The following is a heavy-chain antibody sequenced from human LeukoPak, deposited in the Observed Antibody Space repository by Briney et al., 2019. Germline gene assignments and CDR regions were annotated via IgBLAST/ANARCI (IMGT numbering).Heavy chain of an antibody. D-gene: IGHD2-15*01. CDR3: AKQLGYCSDGSCYFPY. CDR2: ISNNGGYT. CDR1: RFTFSSSA. Sequence: GGSLRLSCAASRFTFSSSAMSWVRQAPGKGLEWVSAISNNGGYTYYADSVQGRFTISRDNSKSTLCLHMNSLRAEDTAVYYCAKQLGYCSDGSCYFPYWGQGTLVTVSS. J-gene: IGHJ4*02. V-gene: IGHV3-23*01.